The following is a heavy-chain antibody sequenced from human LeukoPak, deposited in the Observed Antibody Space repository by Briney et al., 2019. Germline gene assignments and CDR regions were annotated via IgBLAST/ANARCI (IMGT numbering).Heavy chain of an antibody. CDR1: GYTFTSNG. Sequence: ASVKVSCKASGYTFTSNGISWVRQAPGQGLEWMGWINTYNGNTNYAQNLQGRVTMTTDTSTSTGYMELRSLRSDDTAVYYCARDEYCSGGSWSSPFFDYWGQGTLVTVSS. CDR3: ARDEYCSGGSWSSPFFDY. V-gene: IGHV1-18*01. D-gene: IGHD2-15*01. J-gene: IGHJ4*02. CDR2: INTYNGNT.